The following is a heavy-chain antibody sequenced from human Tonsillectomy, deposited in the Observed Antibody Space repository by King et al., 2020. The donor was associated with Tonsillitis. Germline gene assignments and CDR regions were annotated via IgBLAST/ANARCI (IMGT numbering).Heavy chain of an antibody. J-gene: IGHJ6*03. CDR3: ARLDTPAYYYSNSMDV. Sequence: VQLVESGAEVKKPGESLRISCKGSGYSFTSYWISWVRQLPGKGLEWMGRIDPSDSYTNYSPSFQGPVTISADKSISTAYLHWSSLKASDTAMYYCARLDTPAYYYSNSMDVWGKGTTVTVS. CDR1: GYSFTSYW. V-gene: IGHV5-10-1*03. D-gene: IGHD5-18*01. CDR2: IDPSDSYT.